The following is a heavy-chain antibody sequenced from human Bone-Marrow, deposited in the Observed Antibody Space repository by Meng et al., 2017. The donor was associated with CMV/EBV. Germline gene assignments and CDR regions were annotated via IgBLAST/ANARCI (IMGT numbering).Heavy chain of an antibody. CDR2: ISAYNGNT. D-gene: IGHD2-2*01. V-gene: IGHV1-18*01. J-gene: IGHJ6*02. CDR3: ARDRLRGYCSSTSCYPPTYYYGMDV. CDR1: GYTFTSYG. Sequence: ASVKVSCKASGYTFTSYGISWVRQAPGQGLEWMGWISAYNGNTNYAQKLQGRVTMTTDTSTSTAYMELRSLRSDDTAVYYCARDRLRGYCSSTSCYPPTYYYGMDVWGQGTLVTVPS.